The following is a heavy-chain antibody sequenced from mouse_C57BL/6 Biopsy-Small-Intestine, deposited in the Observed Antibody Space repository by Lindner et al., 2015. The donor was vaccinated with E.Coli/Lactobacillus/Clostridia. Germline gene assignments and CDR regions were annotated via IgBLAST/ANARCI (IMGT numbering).Heavy chain of an antibody. V-gene: IGHV1-84*02. CDR1: GYTFSIYP. J-gene: IGHJ1*01. D-gene: IGHD1-1*01. CDR2: INAGNGNT. CDR3: ARVIVVAGIYYYGMDV. Sequence: SVKVSCKASGYTFSIYPIHWVRQAPGQRLEWMGWINAGNGNTKYSQKFQGRVTITRDTSASTSYMDLSSLSSEDTAVYYCARVIVVAGIYYYGMDVWGQGTTVTVSS.